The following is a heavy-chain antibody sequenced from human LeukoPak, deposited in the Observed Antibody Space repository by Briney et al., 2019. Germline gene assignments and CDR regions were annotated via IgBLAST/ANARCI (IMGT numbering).Heavy chain of an antibody. J-gene: IGHJ6*02. CDR2: INAGNGNT. D-gene: IGHD6-19*01. Sequence: ALVKVSCKASGYTFTSYAMHWVRQAPGQRLEWMGWINAGNGNTKYSQKFQGRVTITRDTSASTAYMELSSLRSEDTAVYYCATTTRRGSGWYRDYYYYGMDVWGQGTTVTVSS. V-gene: IGHV1-3*01. CDR1: GYTFTSYA. CDR3: ATTTRRGSGWYRDYYYYGMDV.